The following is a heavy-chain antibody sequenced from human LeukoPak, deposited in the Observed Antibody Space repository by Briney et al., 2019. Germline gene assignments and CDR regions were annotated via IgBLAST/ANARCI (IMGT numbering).Heavy chain of an antibody. CDR1: GFTFSTYA. D-gene: IGHD3-3*01. J-gene: IGHJ4*02. CDR3: AKGEWLSLYYFDY. V-gene: IGHV3-23*01. Sequence: GGSLRLSCAASGFTFSTYAVNWVRQAPGKGLEWVSTISGSGDSTYYADSVKGRFSISRDNSKDTLYLQMSSVRVDDTAVYYCAKGEWLSLYYFDYWGQGTLVTVSS. CDR2: ISGSGDST.